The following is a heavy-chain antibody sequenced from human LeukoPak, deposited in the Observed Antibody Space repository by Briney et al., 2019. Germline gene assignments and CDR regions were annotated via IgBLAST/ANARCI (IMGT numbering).Heavy chain of an antibody. CDR1: GYTFTSYY. CDR2: INPSGGST. V-gene: IGHV1-46*01. D-gene: IGHD4-23*01. J-gene: IGHJ4*02. Sequence: ASVKVSCKASGYTFTSYYMHWVRQAPGQGLEWMGIINPSGGSTSYAQKFQGRVIITRDTSTSTVYMELSSLRFEDTAVYYCAREVLGKGSFDYWGQGTLVTVSS. CDR3: AREVLGKGSFDY.